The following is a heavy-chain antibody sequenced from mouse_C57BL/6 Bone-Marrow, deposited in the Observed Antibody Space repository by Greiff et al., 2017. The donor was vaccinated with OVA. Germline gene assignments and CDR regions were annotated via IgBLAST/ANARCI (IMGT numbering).Heavy chain of an antibody. J-gene: IGHJ4*01. V-gene: IGHV1-76*01. CDR3: ARNGNYEDY. Sequence: QVHVKQSGAELVRPGASVKLSCKASGYTFTDYYINWVKQRPGQGLEWIARIYPGSGNTYYNEKFKGKATLTAEKSSSTAYMQLSSLTSEDSAVYFCARNGNYEDYWGQGTSVTVSS. CDR1: GYTFTDYY. CDR2: IYPGSGNT. D-gene: IGHD2-1*01.